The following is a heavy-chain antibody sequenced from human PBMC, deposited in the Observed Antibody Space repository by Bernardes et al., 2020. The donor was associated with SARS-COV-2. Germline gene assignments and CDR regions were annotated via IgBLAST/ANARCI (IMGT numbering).Heavy chain of an antibody. J-gene: IGHJ3*02. Sequence: VGSLRLSCAASGFTFSVSAMHWVRQAPGQGLAWVGRIRSKTNSYATAYGASVKGRFTISRDDSENTAYLQMNSLKTEDTAVYYCSKQRSSGGDIWGQGTLVTVSS. CDR3: SKQRSSGGDI. CDR1: GFTFSVSA. CDR2: IRSKTNSYAT. V-gene: IGHV3-73*01. D-gene: IGHD2-15*01.